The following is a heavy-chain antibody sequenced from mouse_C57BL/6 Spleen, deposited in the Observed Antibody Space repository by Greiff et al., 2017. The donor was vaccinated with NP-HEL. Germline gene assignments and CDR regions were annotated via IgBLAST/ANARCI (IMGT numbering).Heavy chain of an antibody. J-gene: IGHJ3*01. CDR3: ARGGHDYPFAY. Sequence: QVHVKQSGAELVRPGASVKLSCKASGYTFTDYYINWVKQRPGQGLEWIARIYPGSGNTYYNEKFKGKATLTAEKSSSTAYMQLSSLTSEDSAVYFCARGGHDYPFAYWGQGTLVTVSA. V-gene: IGHV1-76*01. D-gene: IGHD2-4*01. CDR1: GYTFTDYY. CDR2: IYPGSGNT.